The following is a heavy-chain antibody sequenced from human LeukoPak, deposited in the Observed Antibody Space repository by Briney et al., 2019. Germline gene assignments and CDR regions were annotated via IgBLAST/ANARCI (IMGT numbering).Heavy chain of an antibody. Sequence: GGSLRLSCAASGFTFSSYSMNWVRQAPGKGLEWVANIKQDGSEKYYVDSVKGRFTISRDNAKNSLYLQMNSLRAEDTAVYYCARVSHFDWPYYYYYYMDVWGKGTTVTVSS. J-gene: IGHJ6*03. CDR1: GFTFSSYS. D-gene: IGHD3-9*01. CDR2: IKQDGSEK. CDR3: ARVSHFDWPYYYYYYMDV. V-gene: IGHV3-7*01.